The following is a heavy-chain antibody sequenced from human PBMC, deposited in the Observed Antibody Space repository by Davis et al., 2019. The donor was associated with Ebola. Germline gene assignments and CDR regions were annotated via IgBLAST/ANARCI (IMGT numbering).Heavy chain of an antibody. CDR1: GTSIRPYY. CDR2: IYYSGST. V-gene: IGHV4-59*08. CDR3: ARRGTSSWYAGWFDP. D-gene: IGHD6-13*01. J-gene: IGHJ5*02. Sequence: SETLSLTCTVSGTSIRPYYWSWIRQPPGKGLEWIGYIYYSGSTNYNPSLKSRVTISVDTSKNQFSLKLSSVTAADTAMYYCARRGTSSWYAGWFDPWGQGTLVTVSS.